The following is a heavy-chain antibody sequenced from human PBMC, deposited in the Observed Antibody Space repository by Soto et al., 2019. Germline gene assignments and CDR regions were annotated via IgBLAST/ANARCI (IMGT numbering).Heavy chain of an antibody. CDR3: ARGGSYYYDYYYGMDV. CDR1: GFTFSSYD. CDR2: IGTAGDT. D-gene: IGHD1-26*01. J-gene: IGHJ6*02. Sequence: PGGSLRLSCAASGFTFSSYDMHLVRQATGKGLEWVSAIGTAGDTYYPGSVKGRFTISRENAKNSLYLQMNSLRAEDTAVYYCARGGSYYYDYYYGMDVWGQGTTVTVSS. V-gene: IGHV3-13*01.